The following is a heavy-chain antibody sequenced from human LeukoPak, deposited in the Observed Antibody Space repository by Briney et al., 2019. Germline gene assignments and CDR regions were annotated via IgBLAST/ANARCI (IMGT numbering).Heavy chain of an antibody. CDR1: GFTFSSYS. CDR2: ISSGSSYI. CDR3: ACTSGYDFSSYYYYYMDV. J-gene: IGHJ6*03. D-gene: IGHD5-12*01. Sequence: PGGSLRLFCAASGFTFSSYSMNWVRQAPGKGLEWVSTISSGSSYIYYADSVKGRSTISRDNAKNSLYPQMNSLSAEDTAVYYCACTSGYDFSSYYYYYMDVWGKGTTVTVSS. V-gene: IGHV3-21*01.